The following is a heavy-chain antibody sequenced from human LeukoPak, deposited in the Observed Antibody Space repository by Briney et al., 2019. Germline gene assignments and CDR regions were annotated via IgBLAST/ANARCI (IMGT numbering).Heavy chain of an antibody. J-gene: IGHJ6*02. V-gene: IGHV3-30*04. D-gene: IGHD3-3*01. Sequence: GGSLRLSCAASGFTFTRFAMYWVGQAPGKGLEWVALISYDGSNKYYADSVKGRFTISRDNSKNTVYLQMNSPRAEDTAVYYCARVGGDVLSGHRTGYYYAMDVWGQGTTVTVSS. CDR3: ARVGGDVLSGHRTGYYYAMDV. CDR2: ISYDGSNK. CDR1: GFTFTRFA.